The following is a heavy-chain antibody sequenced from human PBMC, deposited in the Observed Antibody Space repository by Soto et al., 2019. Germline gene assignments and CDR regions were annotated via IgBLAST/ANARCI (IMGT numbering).Heavy chain of an antibody. CDR2: ISAYNGNT. D-gene: IGHD6-19*01. CDR3: ARDGQWLVRRDYYGMDV. Sequence: ASVKVSCKASGYSFTTSDISXVRQAPGQGLEWMGRISAYNGNTNYAQKLQGRVTMTTDTSTSTAYMELRSLRSDDTAVYYCARDGQWLVRRDYYGMDVWGQGTTVTVSS. V-gene: IGHV1-18*01. CDR1: GYSFTTSD. J-gene: IGHJ6*02.